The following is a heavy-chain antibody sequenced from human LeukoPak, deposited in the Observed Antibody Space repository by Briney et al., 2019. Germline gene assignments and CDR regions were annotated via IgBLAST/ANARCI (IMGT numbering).Heavy chain of an antibody. D-gene: IGHD2-2*01. CDR3: AREYCSSTSCLYDY. J-gene: IGHJ4*02. V-gene: IGHV3-48*01. CDR2: ISSSSSTI. Sequence: GGSLRLSCAASGFTFSSYSMNWVRQAPGKGLEWVSYISSSSSTIYYADSVKGRFTISRDKAENSLYLLMNSLRAEDTAVYYCAREYCSSTSCLYDYWGQGTLVTVSS. CDR1: GFTFSSYS.